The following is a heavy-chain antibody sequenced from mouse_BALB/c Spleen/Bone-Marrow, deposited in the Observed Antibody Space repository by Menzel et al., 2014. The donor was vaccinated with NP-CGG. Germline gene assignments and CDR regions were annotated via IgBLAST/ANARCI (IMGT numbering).Heavy chain of an antibody. V-gene: IGHV1-9*01. CDR3: ARRGGWLGYFDV. Sequence: VKLMESGAELMKPGASVKISCKATGYTFSSYWIEWVKQRPGHGLEWIGEILPGSGSTNYNEKFKGKATFTADTSSNTAYMQHSSLTSEDSAVYYCARRGGWLGYFDVWGAGTTVTVSS. CDR2: ILPGSGST. D-gene: IGHD2-3*01. CDR1: GYTFSSYW. J-gene: IGHJ1*01.